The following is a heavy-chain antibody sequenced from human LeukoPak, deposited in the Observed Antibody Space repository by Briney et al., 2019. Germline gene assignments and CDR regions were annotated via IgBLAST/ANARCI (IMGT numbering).Heavy chain of an antibody. J-gene: IGHJ4*02. V-gene: IGHV1-24*01. CDR1: GSTLTKIS. CDR2: FGPQVGET. CDR3: ATGAMVYEY. Sequence: ASAKVSCKVSGSTLTKISIDWVRQAPGKGLECMGTFGPQVGETIHSQKLQGRLKMTADTSTDTAYMEMSSLQSEDTAVYYCATGAMVYEYWGQGTLVTVSS. D-gene: IGHD3-10*01.